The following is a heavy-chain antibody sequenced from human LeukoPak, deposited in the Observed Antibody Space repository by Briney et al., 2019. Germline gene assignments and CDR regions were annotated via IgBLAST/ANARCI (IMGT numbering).Heavy chain of an antibody. D-gene: IGHD2-21*01. CDR3: APQQGRNLVNYFDY. CDR2: IYYGGSTSGST. J-gene: IGHJ4*02. Sequence: SETLSLTCSVSGGPIRSYYWSWLRQPPGKGLEGKGLEWIGYIYYGGSTSGSTNYNPSLKSRVTISVDTSKNQFSLKVSSVTAADTAVYYCAPQQGRNLVNYFDYWGPGTLVTVSS. V-gene: IGHV4-59*08. CDR1: GGPIRSYY.